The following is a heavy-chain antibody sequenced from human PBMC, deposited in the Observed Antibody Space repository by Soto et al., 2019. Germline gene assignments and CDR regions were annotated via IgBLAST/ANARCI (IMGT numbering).Heavy chain of an antibody. Sequence: PSETLSLTCTVSGDSISSLYWSWIRQPPGKGLEWIGYIYYSGSINYNPSLKSRVTISVDPSKNQFSLRLSSVTAADTAVYYCAKSLWDTSGWKTDYWSQGTLVTVSS. V-gene: IGHV4-59*01. CDR1: GDSISSLY. D-gene: IGHD6-19*01. CDR3: AKSLWDTSGWKTDY. J-gene: IGHJ4*02. CDR2: IYYSGSI.